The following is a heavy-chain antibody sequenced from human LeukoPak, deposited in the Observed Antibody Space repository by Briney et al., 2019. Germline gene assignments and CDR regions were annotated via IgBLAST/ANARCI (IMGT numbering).Heavy chain of an antibody. CDR1: GGTFSSYA. CDR2: IIPIFGTA. CDR3: ARGEIKSVDIVATIRDAFDI. D-gene: IGHD5-12*01. J-gene: IGHJ3*02. V-gene: IGHV1-69*05. Sequence: SVKVSCKASGGTFSSYAISWVRQAPGQGLEWMGGIIPIFGTANYAQKFQGRVTITTDESTSTAYMELSSLRSEDTAVYYCARGEIKSVDIVATIRDAFDIWGQGTMVTVSS.